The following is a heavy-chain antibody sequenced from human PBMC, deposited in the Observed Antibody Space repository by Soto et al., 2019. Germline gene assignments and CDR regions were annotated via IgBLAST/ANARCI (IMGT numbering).Heavy chain of an antibody. V-gene: IGHV3-53*01. Sequence: GGSLRLSCAASGFTVSNNHMTWVRQAAAKGLELVSFVHGGGSTSYVDSVKGRFTISRDNSKNTLYLQMDSLRAEDTAIYYCAGRLTTAASLDYWGRGTLVTVSS. CDR1: GFTVSNNH. CDR2: VHGGGST. J-gene: IGHJ4*02. D-gene: IGHD3-16*01. CDR3: AGRLTTAASLDY.